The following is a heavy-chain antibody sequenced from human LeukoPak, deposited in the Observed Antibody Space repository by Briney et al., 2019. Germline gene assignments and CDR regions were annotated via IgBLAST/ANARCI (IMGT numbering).Heavy chain of an antibody. Sequence: ATLKLSCKVSGYTLTELSMHWVRHAPGPGLERMGGFDLEDGETIYAQKFQGRVTMTEDTSTDTAYMELSSLRSEDTAVYYCATVGSVVGATTFDWFDPWGQGTPVTVSS. CDR3: ATVGSVVGATTFDWFDP. CDR2: FDLEDGET. CDR1: GYTLTELS. D-gene: IGHD1-26*01. J-gene: IGHJ5*02. V-gene: IGHV1-24*01.